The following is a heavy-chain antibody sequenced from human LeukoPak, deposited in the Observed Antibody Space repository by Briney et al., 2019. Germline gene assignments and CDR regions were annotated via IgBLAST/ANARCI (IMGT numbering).Heavy chain of an antibody. V-gene: IGHV3-7*01. Sequence: GGSLRLSCAASGFTFSSYWMSWVRQAPGKGLEWAANIKQDGSEKYYVDSVKGRFTTSRDNAKNSLYLQMNSLRAEDTAVYYCARRDGSGSVDYWGQGTLVTVSS. CDR1: GFTFSSYW. CDR2: IKQDGSEK. J-gene: IGHJ4*02. CDR3: ARRDGSGSVDY. D-gene: IGHD3-10*01.